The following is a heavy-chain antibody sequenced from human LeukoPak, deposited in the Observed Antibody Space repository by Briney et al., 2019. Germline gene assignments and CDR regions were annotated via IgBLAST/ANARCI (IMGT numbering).Heavy chain of an antibody. CDR1: GFTFSSYG. D-gene: IGHD4-17*01. Sequence: PGGSLRLSCAASGFTFSSYGMHWVRQAPGKGLEWVAVIWYDGSNKYYADSVKGRFTISRDNSKNTLYLQMNSLRAEDTAVYYCARDSPYGDYRRKFDYWGQGTLVTVSS. V-gene: IGHV3-33*01. CDR2: IWYDGSNK. J-gene: IGHJ4*02. CDR3: ARDSPYGDYRRKFDY.